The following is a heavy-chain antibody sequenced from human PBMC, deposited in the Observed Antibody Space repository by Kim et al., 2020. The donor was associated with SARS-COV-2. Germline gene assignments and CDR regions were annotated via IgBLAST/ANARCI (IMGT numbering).Heavy chain of an antibody. CDR3: ASVRIAARPADAFDI. Sequence: ASGKGRFTISRDNAKNSLYLQMNSLGAEDTAVYYCASVRIAARPADAFDIWGQGTMVTVSS. D-gene: IGHD6-6*01. V-gene: IGHV3-21*01. J-gene: IGHJ3*02.